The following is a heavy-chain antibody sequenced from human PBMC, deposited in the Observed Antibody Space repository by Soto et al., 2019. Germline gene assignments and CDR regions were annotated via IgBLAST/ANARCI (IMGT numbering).Heavy chain of an antibody. CDR3: ARLDI. J-gene: IGHJ3*02. CDR2: IYYSGST. CDR1: GFNISNSY. V-gene: IGHV4-59*06. Sequence: SETLSLTSTVSGFNISNSYWSWIRQHPGKGLEWIGYIYYSGSTYYNPSLKSRVTISVDTSKNQFSLKLSSVTAADTAVYYCARLDIWGQGTMVTVSS.